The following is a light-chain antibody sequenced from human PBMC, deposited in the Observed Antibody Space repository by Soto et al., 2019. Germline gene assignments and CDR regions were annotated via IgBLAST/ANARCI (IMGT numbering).Light chain of an antibody. CDR3: SSYADTNNLV. CDR2: EVN. V-gene: IGLV2-8*01. J-gene: IGLJ2*01. CDR1: SSDIGGYNF. Sequence: QSVLTQPPSASGSPGQSVTISCTGTSSDIGGYNFVSWYQQHPGKAPKLMIDEVNKRPSGVPDRFSGSKSGNTASLTVSGLQAEDEADYYCSSYADTNNLVFGGGTNVTVL.